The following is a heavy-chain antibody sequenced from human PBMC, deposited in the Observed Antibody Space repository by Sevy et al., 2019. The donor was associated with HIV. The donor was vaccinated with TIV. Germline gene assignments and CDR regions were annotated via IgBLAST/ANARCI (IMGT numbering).Heavy chain of an antibody. J-gene: IGHJ4*02. CDR1: GFTFSGYA. V-gene: IGHV3-30-3*01. Sequence: GGSLRLSCAASGFTFSGYAMHWVHQAPGKGLEWVAVISFDGSNKYYADSVKGRFTISRDNSKNTLYLQMNSLRVEDTGVYYCAGGRGGVVAGTGYFDYWGQGTLVTVSS. CDR2: ISFDGSNK. CDR3: AGGRGGVVAGTGYFDY. D-gene: IGHD6-19*01.